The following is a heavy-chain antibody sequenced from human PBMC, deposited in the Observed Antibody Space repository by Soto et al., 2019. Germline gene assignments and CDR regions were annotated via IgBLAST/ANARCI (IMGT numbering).Heavy chain of an antibody. J-gene: IGHJ4*02. CDR3: ARDHMYYYDSSGYPPPHDY. V-gene: IGHV1-18*04. D-gene: IGHD3-22*01. CDR2: ISAYNGNT. CDR1: GYTSTSYG. Sequence: AAVKVACEGTGYTSTSYGISWVRQAPGQGLEWMGWISAYNGNTNYAQKLQGRVTMTTDTSTSTAYMELRSLRSDDTAVYYCARDHMYYYDSSGYPPPHDYWGQGTLVTVSS.